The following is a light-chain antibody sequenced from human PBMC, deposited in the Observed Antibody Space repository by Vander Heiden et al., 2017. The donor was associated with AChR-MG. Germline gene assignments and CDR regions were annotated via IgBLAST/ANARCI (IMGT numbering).Light chain of an antibody. V-gene: IGKV3-11*01. CDR2: AAS. J-gene: IGKJ4*01. Sequence: EIVLTPSPAPLSLSPGERATLSCRASQSVSSYLDWYQQKPGQAPRLLIYAASNMATGIPARFSGSGSGTDFTLTISSLEPEDFAAYYCQQRCSRPPGFGGGTKVEIK. CDR3: QQRCSRPPG. CDR1: QSVSSY.